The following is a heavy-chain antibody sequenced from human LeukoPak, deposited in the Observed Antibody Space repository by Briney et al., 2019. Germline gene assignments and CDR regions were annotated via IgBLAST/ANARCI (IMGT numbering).Heavy chain of an antibody. CDR3: ARVYGDYVVSWSDP. V-gene: IGHV4-38-2*02. D-gene: IGHD4-17*01. CDR1: GYSISSGYY. CDR2: IYHSGST. Sequence: SETLSLTCTVSGYSISSGYYWGWIRQPPGKGLEWIGSIYHSGSTYYNPSLKSRVTISVDTSKNQFSLKLSYVTAADTAVYYCARVYGDYVVSWSDPWGQGTLVTVSS. J-gene: IGHJ5*02.